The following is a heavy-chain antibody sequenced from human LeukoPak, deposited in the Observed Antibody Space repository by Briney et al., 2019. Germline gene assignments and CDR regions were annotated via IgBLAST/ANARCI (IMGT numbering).Heavy chain of an antibody. CDR2: IKQDGSEK. Sequence: PGGSLRLSCAASGFTFSSYGMHWVRQAPGKGLEWVANIKQDGSEKYYVDSVKGRFTISRDNAKNSLYLQMNSLRAEDTAVYYCARDTIFGVGYDYWGQGTLVTVSS. D-gene: IGHD3-3*01. CDR1: GFTFSSYG. V-gene: IGHV3-7*01. J-gene: IGHJ4*02. CDR3: ARDTIFGVGYDY.